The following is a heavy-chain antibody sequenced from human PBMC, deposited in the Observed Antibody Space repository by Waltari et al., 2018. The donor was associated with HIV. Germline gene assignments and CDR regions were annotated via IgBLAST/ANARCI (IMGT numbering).Heavy chain of an antibody. CDR2: IWYDGSKT. V-gene: IGHV3-33*01. CDR3: AGDQECMTTVTPRAY. J-gene: IGHJ4*02. CDR1: GFTFNNYG. D-gene: IGHD4-4*01. Sequence: QVQLVESGGGVVQPGGSLRLSCAASGFTFNNYGIHGVRQAPGKGREWVAGIWYDGSKTDYEGSVKGRFTSSRDTSKNTVYLQMSSLRAEDTALYYCAGDQECMTTVTPRAYWGQGTPVTVSS.